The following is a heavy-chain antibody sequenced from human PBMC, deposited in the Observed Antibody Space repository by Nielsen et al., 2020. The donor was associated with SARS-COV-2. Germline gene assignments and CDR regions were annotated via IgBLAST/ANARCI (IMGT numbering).Heavy chain of an antibody. CDR3: AREGDCSSTSCYGTWVYYYGMDV. V-gene: IGHV1-69*13. CDR2: SIPIFGTG. CDR1: GGTFSSYA. J-gene: IGHJ6*02. Sequence: SVKVSCKASGGTFSSYAITWVRQAPGQGLEWMGGSIPIFGTGNNAQKFQGRVTITADESTSTAYMELSSLRSDDTAVYYCAREGDCSSTSCYGTWVYYYGMDVWGQGTTVTVSS. D-gene: IGHD2-2*01.